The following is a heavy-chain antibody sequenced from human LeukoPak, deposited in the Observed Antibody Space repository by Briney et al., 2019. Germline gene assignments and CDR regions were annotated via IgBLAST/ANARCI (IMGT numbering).Heavy chain of an antibody. J-gene: IGHJ4*02. CDR1: GFSVSNNY. V-gene: IGHV3-66*01. Sequence: GGSLRLSCAASGFSVSNNYMDWVRQAPGKGLEWISVIYSGGTTYYADSVKGRFTISKDNSKNTLYLQMNNLRAEDTAVYYCARGPDYFDCRGQGNLVTVSS. CDR3: ARGPDYFDC. CDR2: IYSGGTT.